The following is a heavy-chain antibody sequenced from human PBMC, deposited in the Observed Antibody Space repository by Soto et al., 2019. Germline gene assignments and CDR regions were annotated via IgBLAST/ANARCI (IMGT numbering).Heavy chain of an antibody. Sequence: QVQLLQSGVEVKKPGSSVKFSCKASGGAFSSFAISWVRQAPGQGLEWMGGSIPIFDKPNYAQKFQGSVTLTADESTRTAYMILSSLNSADTAVYFCAADVGVAGTLDCWGQGTLVAVS. CDR3: AADVGVAGTLDC. CDR1: GGAFSSFA. V-gene: IGHV1-69*01. J-gene: IGHJ4*02. CDR2: SIPIFDKP. D-gene: IGHD6-19*01.